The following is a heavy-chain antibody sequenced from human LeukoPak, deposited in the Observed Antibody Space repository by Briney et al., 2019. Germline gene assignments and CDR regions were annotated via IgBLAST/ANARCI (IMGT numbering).Heavy chain of an antibody. CDR3: ARGPVLLWFGVRAHWFDP. J-gene: IGHJ5*02. Sequence: SETLSLTCAVYGGSFSGYYWSWIRQPPGKGLEWIGEINHSGSTNYNPSLKSRVTISVDTSKNQFSLKLSSVTAADTAVYYCARGPVLLWFGVRAHWFDPWGQGTLVTVSS. D-gene: IGHD3-10*01. V-gene: IGHV4-34*01. CDR2: INHSGST. CDR1: GGSFSGYY.